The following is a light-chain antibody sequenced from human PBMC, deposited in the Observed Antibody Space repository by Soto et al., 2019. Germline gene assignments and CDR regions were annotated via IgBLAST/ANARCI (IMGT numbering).Light chain of an antibody. V-gene: IGKV1-39*01. Sequence: DIQMTQSPSSLSASVGDRVTITCRASQSIVTYLNWYLQKQGKAPKLLLYAASNLQSGVPSRFSGSGSATDFTLTISSLQPEDFVTYFCQQRYSTPPWTFGQGTKVEIK. CDR3: QQRYSTPPWT. J-gene: IGKJ1*01. CDR1: QSIVTY. CDR2: AAS.